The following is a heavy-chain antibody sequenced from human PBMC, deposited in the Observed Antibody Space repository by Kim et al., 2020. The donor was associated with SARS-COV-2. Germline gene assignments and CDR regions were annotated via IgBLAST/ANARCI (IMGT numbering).Heavy chain of an antibody. J-gene: IGHJ4*02. CDR1: GFTFSNAW. CDR2: IKSKTEGGTT. CDR3: TTPRSSGMV. Sequence: GGSLRLSCAASGFTFSNAWMSWVRQAPGKGLEWVGRIKSKTEGGTTDYAAPVKGRFTISRDDSKNTLYLQMNSLKTEDTAVYYCTTPRSSGMVWGQGTLVTVSS. V-gene: IGHV3-15*01. D-gene: IGHD3-22*01.